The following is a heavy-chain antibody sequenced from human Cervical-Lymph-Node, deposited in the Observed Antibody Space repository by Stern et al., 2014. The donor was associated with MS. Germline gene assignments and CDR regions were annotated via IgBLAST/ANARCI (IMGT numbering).Heavy chain of an antibody. V-gene: IGHV5-51*01. CDR3: ARRDMSTTRYFDS. CDR2: IYPGDAET. D-gene: IGHD5-24*01. CDR1: GYSFPVFW. J-gene: IGHJ4*02. Sequence: EVQLLESGPEVKKPGESLRISCKASGYSFPVFWIGWVRQMSGRGLEWMGIIYPGDAETRYSPSFQGQVTMSVDLSTTPAYLQWRSLKASDTAIYYCARRDMSTTRYFDSWGQGTLVTVPS.